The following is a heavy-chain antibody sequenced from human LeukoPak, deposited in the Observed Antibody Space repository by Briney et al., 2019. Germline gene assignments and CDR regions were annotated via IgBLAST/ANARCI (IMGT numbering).Heavy chain of an antibody. CDR2: IYTSLSS. CDR1: GGSISRYY. J-gene: IGHJ6*03. Sequence: SETLCLTCTVSGGSISRYYWSSIRQPPGTGLRWIGDIYTSLSSNYNPSLKSRVAISLDTSKNQFSLKLSSVTAADTAVYYCARRDSIAARSYYYYYMDVWGKGTTVTVSS. CDR3: ARRDSIAARSYYYYYMDV. D-gene: IGHD6-6*01. V-gene: IGHV4-4*09.